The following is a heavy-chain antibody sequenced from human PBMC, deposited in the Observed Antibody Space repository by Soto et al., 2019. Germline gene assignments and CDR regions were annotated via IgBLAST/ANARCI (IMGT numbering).Heavy chain of an antibody. Sequence: EVQLVESGGGLVQPGGSLRLSCAASGFTLSSYAMHWVRQAPGKGLEYVSAISSNGGSTYYANSVKGRFTISRDNSKNTLYLQMGSLRAEDMAVYYCARDQGADYGDYVGGVDYWGQGTLVTVSS. CDR3: ARDQGADYGDYVGGVDY. V-gene: IGHV3-64*01. D-gene: IGHD4-17*01. CDR2: ISSNGGST. CDR1: GFTLSSYA. J-gene: IGHJ4*02.